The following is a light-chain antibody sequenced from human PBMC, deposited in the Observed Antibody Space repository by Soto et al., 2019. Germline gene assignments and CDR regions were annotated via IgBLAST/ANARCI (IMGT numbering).Light chain of an antibody. J-gene: IGKJ1*01. CDR2: EAS. CDR3: QQYNSFSWT. V-gene: IGKV1-5*03. Sequence: SQLTHSTSTLSGSVGASVTIICRASQSISSYLNWYQQKPGKAPKLLIYEASSLESGVPSRFGGSGSGTEFTLTISSLQPDDFAIYYCQQYNSFSWTFGQGTKV. CDR1: QSISSY.